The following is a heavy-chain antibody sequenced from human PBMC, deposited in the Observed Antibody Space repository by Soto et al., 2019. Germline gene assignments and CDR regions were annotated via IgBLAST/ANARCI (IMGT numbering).Heavy chain of an antibody. CDR1: GFTFSGSA. J-gene: IGHJ4*02. CDR3: TRHTPDPLGATNFDY. D-gene: IGHD3-16*01. CDR2: IRSKANSYAT. V-gene: IGHV3-73*01. Sequence: GGSLRLSCAASGFTFSGSAMHWVRQASGKGLEWVGRIRSKANSYATAYAASVKGRFTISRDDSKNTAYLQMNSLKTEDTAVYYCTRHTPDPLGATNFDYWGQGTLVTVSS.